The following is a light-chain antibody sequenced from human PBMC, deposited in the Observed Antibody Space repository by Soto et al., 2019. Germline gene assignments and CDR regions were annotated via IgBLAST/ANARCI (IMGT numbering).Light chain of an antibody. V-gene: IGKV3-20*01. CDR2: GAS. CDR3: QQYGSSFRYT. Sequence: EIVLTQPPGTLSLSPGERATLSCRASQSVNGNYLTWYQQKPGQAPRLLIYGASSRATGTPDRFSGSGSGTDFTLTISRLEPEDFAVYYCQQYGSSFRYTFGQGTKLEIK. J-gene: IGKJ2*01. CDR1: QSVNGNY.